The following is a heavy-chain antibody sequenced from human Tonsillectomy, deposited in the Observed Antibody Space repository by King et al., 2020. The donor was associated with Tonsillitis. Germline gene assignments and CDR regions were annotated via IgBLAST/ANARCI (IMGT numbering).Heavy chain of an antibody. CDR2: ISTDGGNT. J-gene: IGHJ4*01. Sequence: VQLVESGGGLVQPGGSLRLSCAASGFAFHSYYMHWVRQAPGKGLVWVSRISTDGGNTDYADSVKGRFTISRDNAKNTLYLQMNSLRAEDTAIYYCAGEHCDSDWCPGDYWGLGTLVTVSS. V-gene: IGHV3-74*01. CDR1: GFAFHSYY. CDR3: AGEHCDSDWCPGDY. D-gene: IGHD2-21*01.